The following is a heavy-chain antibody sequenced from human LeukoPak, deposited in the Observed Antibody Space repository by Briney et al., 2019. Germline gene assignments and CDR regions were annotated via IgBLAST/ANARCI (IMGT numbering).Heavy chain of an antibody. CDR2: MNPNSGNT. D-gene: IGHD1-1*01. J-gene: IGHJ4*02. CDR1: GYTFTSYD. Sequence: ASVKVSCKASGYTFTSYDINWVRQATGQGLEWMGWMNPNSGNTGYAQKFQGRVTMTRNTSISTAYMELSSLRSEDTAVYYCARSAGEWRGLDHWGQGTRVTVSS. V-gene: IGHV1-8*01. CDR3: ARSAGEWRGLDH.